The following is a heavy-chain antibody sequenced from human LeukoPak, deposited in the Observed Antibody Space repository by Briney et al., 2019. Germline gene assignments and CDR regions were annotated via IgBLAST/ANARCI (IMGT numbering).Heavy chain of an antibody. V-gene: IGHV4-34*01. D-gene: IGHD3-10*01. CDR1: SGSFSGYY. J-gene: IGHJ4*02. Sequence: SETLSLTCAVYSGSFSGYYWSWIRQPPGKGLEWIGEINHSGITNYNPSLKSRVTISVDTSKNQFSLNLSSVTAADPALYYFARHLDGSGIYYNYFDYWGQGTLVTVPS. CDR3: ARHLDGSGIYYNYFDY. CDR2: INHSGIT.